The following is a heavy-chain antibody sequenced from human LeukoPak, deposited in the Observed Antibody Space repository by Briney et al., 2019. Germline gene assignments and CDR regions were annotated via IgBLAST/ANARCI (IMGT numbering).Heavy chain of an antibody. Sequence: GGSLTLSCTVSGFTFSSYWMTWVRPVPAKGLQWVANINQYGREKYYMDSMKGRLNISRDNTENSVFLQLTSLRPKAIGIYLCAKGRDYSDFWGQGTLVAVSS. J-gene: IGHJ4*02. CDR3: AKGRDYSDF. V-gene: IGHV3-7*01. CDR1: GFTFSSYW. CDR2: INQYGREK.